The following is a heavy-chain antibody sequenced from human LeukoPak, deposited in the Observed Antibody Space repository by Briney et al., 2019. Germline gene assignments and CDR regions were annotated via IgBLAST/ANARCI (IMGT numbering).Heavy chain of an antibody. CDR1: GGSISSSSYY. CDR2: IYYSGST. Sequence: SETLSLTCAVSGGSISSSSYYWGWIRQPPGKGLEWLGSIYYSGSTYYNPSLKSRVTISVDTSKNQFSLKLSSVTAADTAVYYCGRYPTGQPAGAFHIWGQGTMVTVSS. D-gene: IGHD1-14*01. CDR3: GRYPTGQPAGAFHI. J-gene: IGHJ3*02. V-gene: IGHV4-39*07.